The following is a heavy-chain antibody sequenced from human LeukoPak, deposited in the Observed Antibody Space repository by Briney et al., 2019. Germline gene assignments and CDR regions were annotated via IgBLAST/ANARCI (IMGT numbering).Heavy chain of an antibody. CDR3: AKDPIAARPKYFDY. J-gene: IGHJ4*02. V-gene: IGHV3-21*01. CDR2: ISSSSSSI. CDR1: GFTFSTYS. D-gene: IGHD6-6*01. Sequence: GGSLRLSCAASGFTFSTYSMNWVRQAPGKGLEWVSSISSSSSSIYYANSVKGRFTVSRDNAKNSVFLQMNSLRAEDTAVYYCAKDPIAARPKYFDYWGQGILVTVSS.